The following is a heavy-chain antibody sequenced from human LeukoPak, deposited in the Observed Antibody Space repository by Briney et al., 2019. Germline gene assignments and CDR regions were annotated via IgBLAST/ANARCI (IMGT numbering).Heavy chain of an antibody. CDR3: AKESGIWFGDGFDY. CDR2: ISGSGGST. Sequence: PGGSLRLSCAASGFTFSSYAMSWVRQAPGKGLEWVSAISGSGGSTYYAETVKGRFTISRDNSKNTLYLQMNSLRDEDTAVYYCAKESGIWFGDGFDYWDQGTLVTVSS. CDR1: GFTFSSYA. J-gene: IGHJ4*02. D-gene: IGHD3-10*01. V-gene: IGHV3-23*01.